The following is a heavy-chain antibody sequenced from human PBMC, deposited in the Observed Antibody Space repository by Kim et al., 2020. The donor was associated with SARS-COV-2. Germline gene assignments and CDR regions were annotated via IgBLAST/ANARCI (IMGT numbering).Heavy chain of an antibody. D-gene: IGHD6-19*01. V-gene: IGHV3-30*18. CDR2: ITYDGSNK. CDR3: AKEGGSGYSSGWTYYYYGVDL. CDR1: GFTFSSYG. J-gene: IGHJ6*02. Sequence: GGSLRLSCAASGFTFSSYGMHWVRQAPGKGLEWVSAITYDGSNKYYADSVQGRFTISRDNSKNTLYLQMNSLRAEDTAVYYCAKEGGSGYSSGWTYYYYGVDLWRQATKVTVSS.